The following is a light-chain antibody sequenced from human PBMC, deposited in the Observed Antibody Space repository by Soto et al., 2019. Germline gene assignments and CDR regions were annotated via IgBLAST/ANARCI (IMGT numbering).Light chain of an antibody. CDR3: QQRSNWPQP. V-gene: IGKV3-11*01. CDR1: QNISNY. CDR2: DVS. Sequence: IVLTQSPATLSLSPGKRATLSCRASQNISNYLIWYQQKPGQAPRILIYDVSNRDTGIPARFSGNWSGTDCTLAFSRLEPEDFKVDYGQQRSNWPQPLGQVTKVDI. J-gene: IGKJ1*01.